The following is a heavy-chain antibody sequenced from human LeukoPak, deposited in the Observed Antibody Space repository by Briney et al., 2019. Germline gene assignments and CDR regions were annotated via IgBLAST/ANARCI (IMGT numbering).Heavy chain of an antibody. CDR3: ARGSGGADY. D-gene: IGHD3-10*01. CDR1: GGSISSYY. CDR2: IYGSGSA. Sequence: SETLSLTCTVSGGSISSYYWSWVRQPAGKTLEWIGRIYGSGSANYNPSLKSRVTMSVDTSKNQFSLKLSSVTAADTAVYYCARGSGGADYWGQGTLVSVSS. J-gene: IGHJ4*02. V-gene: IGHV4-4*07.